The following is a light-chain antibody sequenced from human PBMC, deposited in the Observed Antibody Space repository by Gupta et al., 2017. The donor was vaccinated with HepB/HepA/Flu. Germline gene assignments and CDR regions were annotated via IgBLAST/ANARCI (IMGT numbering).Light chain of an antibody. Sequence: QSALTQPASVSGSPGQSITISCTGTSSDVGAYNYVSWYQQHPGKAPKVVVYDVTNRPSGVANRFSGSKAGSTASLAISGLQAEDEADYYCSSYTGTGTLVFGGGTKLTVL. CDR2: DVT. V-gene: IGLV2-14*01. CDR1: SSDVGAYNY. CDR3: SSYTGTGTLV. J-gene: IGLJ2*01.